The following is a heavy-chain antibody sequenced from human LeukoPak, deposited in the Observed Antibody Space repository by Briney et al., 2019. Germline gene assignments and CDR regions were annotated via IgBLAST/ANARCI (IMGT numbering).Heavy chain of an antibody. D-gene: IGHD1-26*01. CDR2: ISSSSSYI. CDR1: GFTFSSYS. V-gene: IGHV3-21*01. J-gene: IGHJ4*02. CDR3: ARDVFVGATLWYFDY. Sequence: GRSLRLSCAASGFTFSSYSMNWVRQAPGKGLEWVSSISSSSSYIYYADSVKGRFTISKDNAKNSLYLQMNSLRAEDTAVYYCARDVFVGATLWYFDYWGQGTLVTVSS.